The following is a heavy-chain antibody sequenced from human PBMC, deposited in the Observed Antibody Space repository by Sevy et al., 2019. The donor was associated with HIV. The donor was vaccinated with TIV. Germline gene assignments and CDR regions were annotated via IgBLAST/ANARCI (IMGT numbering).Heavy chain of an antibody. CDR1: GGSITSLY. Sequence: SETLSLTCTVSGGSITSLYWNWIRQPPGKGLEWIANIYYNGHINYNPSLKSRVTLTLDTSKNQFSLRLSAVTAADTAMYYCAGENAWGRGYAWGQGTLVTVSS. J-gene: IGHJ5*02. CDR3: AGENAWGRGYA. D-gene: IGHD6-25*01. V-gene: IGHV4-59*08. CDR2: IYYNGHI.